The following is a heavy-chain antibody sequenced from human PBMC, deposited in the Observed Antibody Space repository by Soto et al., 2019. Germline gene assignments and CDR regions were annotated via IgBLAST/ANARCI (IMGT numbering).Heavy chain of an antibody. V-gene: IGHV3-11*01. CDR1: GFTFSDYY. CDR2: TSSSGSTI. CDR3: ARGGVVVVVAATAPIGDAFDI. Sequence: PGGSLRLSCAASGFTFSDYYMSWIRQAPGKGLEWVSYTSSSGSTIYYADSVKGRFTISRDNAKNSLYLQMNSLRAEDTAVYYCARGGVVVVVAATAPIGDAFDIWGQGTMVTVSS. D-gene: IGHD2-15*01. J-gene: IGHJ3*02.